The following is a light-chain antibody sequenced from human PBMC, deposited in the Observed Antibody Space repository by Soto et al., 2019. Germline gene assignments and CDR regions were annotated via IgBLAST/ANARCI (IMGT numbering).Light chain of an antibody. V-gene: IGLV6-57*04. J-gene: IGLJ2*01. Sequence: NFMLTQPHSVSESPGQTVTISCTRSSGSIASNYVQWYQQRPGSAPTTVIYEDNQRPSGVPDRFSGSIDSSSNSASLTIAGLKTEEEADYYRQSYDSRNGDVVFGGGTKLTVL. CDR1: SGSIASNY. CDR3: QSYDSRNGDVV. CDR2: EDN.